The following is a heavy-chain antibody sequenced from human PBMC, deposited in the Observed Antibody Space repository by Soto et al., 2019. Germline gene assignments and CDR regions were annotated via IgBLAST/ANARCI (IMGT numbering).Heavy chain of an antibody. CDR2: IRGDGSRE. V-gene: IGHV3-7*05. J-gene: IGHJ3*02. CDR1: GFTFGNYW. D-gene: IGHD4-17*01. CDR3: ARDVNYGDGTAYYDVFDI. Sequence: DVQLVESGGDLVQPGGSLRLCCAASGFTFGNYWMAWVRQAPGKGLEWVANIRGDGSREYYLDSVRGRFSVSRDNAQESIYLQMTGMRVEDTAVYYCARDVNYGDGTAYYDVFDIWGQGTVVTVSS.